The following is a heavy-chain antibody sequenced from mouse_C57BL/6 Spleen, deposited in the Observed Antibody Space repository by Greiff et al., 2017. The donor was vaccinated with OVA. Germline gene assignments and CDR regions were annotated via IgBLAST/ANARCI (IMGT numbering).Heavy chain of an antibody. D-gene: IGHD2-3*01. CDR1: GYAFSSSW. V-gene: IGHV1-82*01. J-gene: IGHJ4*01. CDR3: ASEVTSVSSIAMGD. Sequence: VQLQQSGPELVKPGASVKISCKASGYAFSSSWMNWVKQRPGKGLEWIGRIYPGDGDTNYNGKFKGKTTLTADKSSSTAYMQLSSLTSEDSAVYFCASEVTSVSSIAMGDWGQGTSVTVSS. CDR2: IYPGDGDT.